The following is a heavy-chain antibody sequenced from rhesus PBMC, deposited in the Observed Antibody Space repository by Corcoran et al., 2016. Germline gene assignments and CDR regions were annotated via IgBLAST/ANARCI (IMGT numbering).Heavy chain of an antibody. Sequence: EVQLVESGGGLVQPGGSLRLSCAASGFTFSSYGMSWVRQAPGKGLEWVSYIMNSDGSTYYAASVKGRFTISRANSKNTLSLQMNSLRAEDTAVYYCAKDAREYCSSTYCSSGVDYWGQGVLVTVSS. CDR2: YIMNSDGST. D-gene: IGHD2-15*01. CDR1: GFTFSSYG. J-gene: IGHJ4*01. CDR3: AKDAREYCSSTYCSSGVDY. V-gene: IGHV3S5*01.